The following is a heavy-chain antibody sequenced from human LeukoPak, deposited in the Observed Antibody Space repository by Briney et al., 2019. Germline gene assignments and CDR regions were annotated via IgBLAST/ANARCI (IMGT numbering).Heavy chain of an antibody. V-gene: IGHV4-34*01. CDR2: INHSGCT. J-gene: IGHJ4*02. CDR3: ARHVASVPPYGSGSYYKRTPSRHFDY. CDR1: GGSFSGYY. D-gene: IGHD3-10*01. Sequence: PSETLSLTCAVYGGSFSGYYWSWIRQPPGKGLEWIGEINHSGCTNYNPSLKSRVTISVDTSKNQFSLKLSSVTAADTAVYYCARHVASVPPYGSGSYYKRTPSRHFDYWGQGTLVTVSS.